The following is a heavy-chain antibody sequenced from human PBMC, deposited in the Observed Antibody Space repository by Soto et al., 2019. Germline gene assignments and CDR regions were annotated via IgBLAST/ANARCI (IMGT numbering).Heavy chain of an antibody. V-gene: IGHV1-3*01. D-gene: IGHD4-17*01. CDR3: ARGIRWSGAGVYGIDSFAS. J-gene: IGHJ4*02. CDR1: GYDFIGHS. CDR2: VAGGNGDT. Sequence: QVQLVQSGAEVKSPGASVKVSCKASGYDFIGHSMHWVRQAPGLGPEWVGWVAGGNGDTKYSEAFQGRVTLTRDTSATTGYMELASLRSEDTAVYYCARGIRWSGAGVYGIDSFASWGQGTLVNVSS.